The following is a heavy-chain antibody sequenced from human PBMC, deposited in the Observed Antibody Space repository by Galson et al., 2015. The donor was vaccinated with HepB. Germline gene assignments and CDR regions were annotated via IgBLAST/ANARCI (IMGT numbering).Heavy chain of an antibody. D-gene: IGHD3-22*01. J-gene: IGHJ4*02. Sequence: SLRLSCAASGFTFSSYSMNWVRQAPGKGLEWVSSISSSSSYIYYADSVKGRFTISRDNAKNSLYLQMNSLRAEDTAVYYCARASLYYGAHGTKGYYDSSGYYPSDYWGQGTLVTVSS. V-gene: IGHV3-21*01. CDR1: GFTFSSYS. CDR3: ARASLYYGAHGTKGYYDSSGYYPSDY. CDR2: ISSSSSYI.